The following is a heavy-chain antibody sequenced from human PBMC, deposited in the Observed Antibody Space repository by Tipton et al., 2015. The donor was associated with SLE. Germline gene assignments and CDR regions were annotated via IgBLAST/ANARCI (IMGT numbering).Heavy chain of an antibody. CDR1: GGSISSGDYY. J-gene: IGHJ4*02. CDR2: INHSGST. CDR3: ARDSPYDSSGYYSDY. Sequence: TLSLTCTVSGGSISSGDYYWSWIRQPPGKGLEWIGEINHSGSTNYNPSLKSRVTISVDTSKNQFSLKLSSVTAADTTIYYCARDSPYDSSGYYSDYWGQGTQVTVSS. V-gene: IGHV4-39*07. D-gene: IGHD3-22*01.